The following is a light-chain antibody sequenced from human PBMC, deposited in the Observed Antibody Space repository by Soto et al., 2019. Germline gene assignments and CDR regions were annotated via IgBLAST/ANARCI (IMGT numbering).Light chain of an antibody. J-gene: IGKJ2*01. V-gene: IGKV1-5*03. CDR1: RSISSW. Sequence: DIQMTQSPSTLSASVGDRVTITCRASRSISSWLAWYQQKPGKAPKLLIYKASSLESGVPSRFSGSGSGTEFTLTISSLQPDDFATYYCQQYNSYPFGQGTKLEIK. CDR3: QQYNSYP. CDR2: KAS.